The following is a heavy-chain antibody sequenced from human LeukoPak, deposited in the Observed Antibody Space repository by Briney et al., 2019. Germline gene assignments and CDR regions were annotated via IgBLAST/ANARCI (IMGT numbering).Heavy chain of an antibody. Sequence: PSETLSLTCAVYGGSFSGYYCSWIRQPPGKGLEWIGEINHSGSTNYNPSLKSRVTISVDTSKNQFSLKLSSVTAADTAVYYCARGDRITIFGVVIIPVFDAFDIWGQGTMVTVSS. J-gene: IGHJ3*02. D-gene: IGHD3-3*01. CDR3: ARGDRITIFGVVIIPVFDAFDI. CDR1: GGSFSGYY. V-gene: IGHV4-34*01. CDR2: INHSGST.